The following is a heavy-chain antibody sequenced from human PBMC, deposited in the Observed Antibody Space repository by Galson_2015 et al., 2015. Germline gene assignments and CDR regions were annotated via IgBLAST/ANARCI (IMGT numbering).Heavy chain of an antibody. V-gene: IGHV4-4*02. CDR1: GVSISSSNW. Sequence: SETLSLTCAVSGVSISSSNWWNWVRQPPGKGREWIGEIFHSGSTNYPPSPKSRVTISVNKSKNQFSLKLTSVTAADTAVYYCATNGGNYGERDYWGQGILVTVSS. CDR3: ATNGGNYGERDY. D-gene: IGHD3-16*01. J-gene: IGHJ4*02. CDR2: IFHSGST.